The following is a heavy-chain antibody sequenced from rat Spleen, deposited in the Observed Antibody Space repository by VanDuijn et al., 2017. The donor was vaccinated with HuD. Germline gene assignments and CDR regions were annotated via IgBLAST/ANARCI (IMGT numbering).Heavy chain of an antibody. Sequence: EVQLVESGGGLVQPGNSLKLSCAASGFNFNDYWMGWVRQAPGKGLEWIGEINKASRTIKYSPSLKDKFTISRDKAKNTLYLQMSKLGSEDTAIYYCARAGITTVYWYFDFWGPGTMVTVSS. CDR1: GFNFNDYW. CDR3: ARAGITTVYWYFDF. J-gene: IGHJ1*01. V-gene: IGHV4-2*01. D-gene: IGHD1-1*01. CDR2: INKASRTI.